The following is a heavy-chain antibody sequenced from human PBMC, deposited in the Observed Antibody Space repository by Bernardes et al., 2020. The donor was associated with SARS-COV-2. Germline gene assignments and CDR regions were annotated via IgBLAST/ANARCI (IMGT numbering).Heavy chain of an antibody. CDR2: IKPDGSEK. V-gene: IGHV3-7*01. CDR1: GFTFGSYW. J-gene: IGHJ4*02. Sequence: GGSLSLSCAASGFTFGSYWMSWVRPAPGQGLVWVATIKPDGSEKYYVASVEGRFTISRDNAKNSLILQMNSLRVEDTAVYNCVRVRDYNRNDYFDDWGQGTLVTVSS. CDR3: VRVRDYNRNDYFDD. D-gene: IGHD1-20*01.